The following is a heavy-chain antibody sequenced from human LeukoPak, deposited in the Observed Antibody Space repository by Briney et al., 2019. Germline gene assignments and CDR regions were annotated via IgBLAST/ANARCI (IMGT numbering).Heavy chain of an antibody. D-gene: IGHD3-9*01. CDR3: ARDLLYFDWLAY. Sequence: ASVKVSCKASGGTFSSYAISWVRQAPGHGLEWMGGIIPIFGTANYAQKFQGRVTITTDESTSTAYMELSSLRSEDTAVYYCARDLLYFDWLAYWGQGTLVTVSP. J-gene: IGHJ4*02. V-gene: IGHV1-69*05. CDR1: GGTFSSYA. CDR2: IIPIFGTA.